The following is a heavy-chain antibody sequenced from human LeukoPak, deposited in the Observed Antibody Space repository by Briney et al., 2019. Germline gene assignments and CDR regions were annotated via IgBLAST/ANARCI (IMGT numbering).Heavy chain of an antibody. CDR1: GYTLTSYV. Sequence: ASAKVHCKGSGYTLTSYVISRVRQAPGQGPGWMGWNSGYKGNTNYAQNLQGRVTMTTDTSTSTVYMELRSLRSDDTAVYYCAFSSYYLQGNYCYMDVWGKGTTVTVSS. CDR2: NSGYKGNT. J-gene: IGHJ6*03. V-gene: IGHV1-18*01. D-gene: IGHD1-26*01. CDR3: AFSSYYLQGNYCYMDV.